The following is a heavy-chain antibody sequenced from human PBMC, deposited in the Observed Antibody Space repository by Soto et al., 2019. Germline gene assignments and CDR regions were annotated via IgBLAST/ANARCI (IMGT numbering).Heavy chain of an antibody. V-gene: IGHV4-59*01. D-gene: IGHD2-8*01. CDR3: ARDSRYCTNGVCYTRGLFPYYMDV. Sequence: PSETLSLTCTVSGGSISSYYWSWIRQPPGKGLEWIGYIYYSGSTNYNPSLKSRVTISVDTSKNQFSLKLSSVTAADTAVYYCARDSRYCTNGVCYTRGLFPYYMDVWGKGTTVTVSS. CDR2: IYYSGST. J-gene: IGHJ6*03. CDR1: GGSISSYY.